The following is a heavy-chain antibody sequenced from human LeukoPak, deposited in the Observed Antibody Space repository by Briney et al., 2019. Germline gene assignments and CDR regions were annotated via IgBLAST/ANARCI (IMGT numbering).Heavy chain of an antibody. D-gene: IGHD3-9*01. CDR2: INPNSGGT. V-gene: IGHV1-2*02. CDR3: ARGSYDILTGYYDNWFDP. Sequence: ASVKVSCKASGYTFTGYYMHWVRQAPGQGLEWMGWINPNSGGTNYAQKFQGRVTMTRDTSISTDYMELSRLRSDDTAVYYCARGSYDILTGYYDNWFDPWGQGTLVTVSS. CDR1: GYTFTGYY. J-gene: IGHJ5*02.